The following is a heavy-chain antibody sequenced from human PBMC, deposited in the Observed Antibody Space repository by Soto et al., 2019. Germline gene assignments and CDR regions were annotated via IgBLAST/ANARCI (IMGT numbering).Heavy chain of an antibody. D-gene: IGHD1-26*01. CDR3: ARSPCTIVGATTCAFDI. V-gene: IGHV4-59*01. CDR1: GGSISSYY. CDR2: IYYSGST. J-gene: IGHJ3*02. Sequence: QVQLQESGPGLVKPSETLSLTCTVSGGSISSYYWSWIRQPPGKGLEWIGYIYYSGSTNYNPSLKSRATIAVDTSKNQFSLKLSSVTAADTAVYYCARSPCTIVGATTCAFDIWGQGTMVTVSS.